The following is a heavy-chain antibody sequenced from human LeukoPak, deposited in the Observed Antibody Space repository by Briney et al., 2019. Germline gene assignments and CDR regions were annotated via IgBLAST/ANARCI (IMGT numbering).Heavy chain of an antibody. CDR1: GSTVSSNY. CDR3: AKDNYDYGDYDGGDY. Sequence: GGSLRLSCAASGSTVSSNYMSWVRQAPGKGPEWVSIIYTGGIAYYADSVKGRFTISRDNSKNTLYLQMNSLRAEDTAVYYCAKDNYDYGDYDGGDYWGQGTLVTVSS. D-gene: IGHD4-17*01. V-gene: IGHV3-53*05. J-gene: IGHJ4*02. CDR2: IYTGGIA.